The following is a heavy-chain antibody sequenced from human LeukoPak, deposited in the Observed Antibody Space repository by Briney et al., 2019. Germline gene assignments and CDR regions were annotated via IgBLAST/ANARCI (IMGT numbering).Heavy chain of an antibody. Sequence: SQTLSLTCALSGDSFSSNTAAWNWIRQAPAGGLEWLGRTFYRSKLYNDYAGAVKSRIKNNQEKSKNQFSLHLNSVTPEDTAVYFCARDGWPAFDYWGQGTLVTVSS. J-gene: IGHJ4*02. CDR2: TFYRSKLYN. CDR3: ARDGWPAFDY. CDR1: GDSFSSNTAA. D-gene: IGHD2-15*01. V-gene: IGHV6-1*01.